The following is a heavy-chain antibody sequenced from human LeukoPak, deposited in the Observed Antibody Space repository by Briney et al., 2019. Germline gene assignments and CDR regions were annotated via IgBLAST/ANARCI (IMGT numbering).Heavy chain of an antibody. D-gene: IGHD6-6*01. J-gene: IGHJ6*03. V-gene: IGHV3-21*01. CDR3: AEGGQLVGYMDA. CDR2: IITSSSYI. CDR1: GFTFSSYS. Sequence: GGSLTLSCAASGFTFSSYSMNWVRQAPGKGLEWVSSIITSSSYIYYADSVKGRFTIARDNAKNSLYLQMNRPRAEDTAVYYCAEGGQLVGYMDAWGKGTTVTVSS.